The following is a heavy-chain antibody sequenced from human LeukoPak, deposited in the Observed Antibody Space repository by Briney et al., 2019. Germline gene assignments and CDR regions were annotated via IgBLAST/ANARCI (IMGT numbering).Heavy chain of an antibody. J-gene: IGHJ4*02. CDR3: AQIYCSGGSCYRY. Sequence: PGGSLRLSCAASGFTFSSYAMNWVRQASGKGLEWVSAISGSGGSTYYADSVKGRFTISRDNSKNTLYLQMNSLRAEDTAVYYCAQIYCSGGSCYRYWGQGTLVTVSS. CDR1: GFTFSSYA. CDR2: ISGSGGST. D-gene: IGHD2-15*01. V-gene: IGHV3-23*01.